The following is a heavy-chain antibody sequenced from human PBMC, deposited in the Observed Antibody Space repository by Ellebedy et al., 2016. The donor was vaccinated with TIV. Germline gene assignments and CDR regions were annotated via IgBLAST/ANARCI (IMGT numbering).Heavy chain of an antibody. V-gene: IGHV3-23*01. J-gene: IGHJ3*01. CDR3: ARDPVGVGPAFDV. CDR2: ITESGGNT. Sequence: PGGSLRLSCAASGLTFSGHAMSWVRQAPGKGLEWVSSITESGGNTYYADSVKGRFTISRDNSKDTLYLQMNSLRAEDTAIYYCARDPVGVGPAFDVWGQGTMVTVSS. D-gene: IGHD4-23*01. CDR1: GLTFSGHA.